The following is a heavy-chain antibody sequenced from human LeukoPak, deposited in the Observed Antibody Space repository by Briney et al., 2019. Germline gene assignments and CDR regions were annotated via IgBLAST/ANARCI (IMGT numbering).Heavy chain of an antibody. J-gene: IGHJ4*02. CDR1: DGSISSYY. Sequence: SETLSLTCTVSDGSISSYYWSWIRQPPGKGLEWIGYIYYSGSTNYNPSLKSRVTISVDTSKNQFSLKLSSVTAADTAVYYCARDINSHIAVEVYWGQGTLVTVSS. CDR3: ARDINSHIAVEVY. D-gene: IGHD6-19*01. V-gene: IGHV4-59*01. CDR2: IYYSGST.